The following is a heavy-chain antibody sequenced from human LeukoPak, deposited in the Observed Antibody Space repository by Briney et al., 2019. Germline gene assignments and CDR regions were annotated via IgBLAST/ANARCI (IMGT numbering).Heavy chain of an antibody. CDR2: ISGSGGST. D-gene: IGHD5-12*01. J-gene: IGHJ4*02. V-gene: IGHV3-23*01. Sequence: GGSLRLSCAASGFTFSSYAMSWVRQAPGKGLEWVSAISGSGGSTYYAGSVKGRFTISRDNSKNTLYLQMNSLRAEDTAVYYCAKDPWLRLLPFRYWGQGTLVTVSS. CDR3: AKDPWLRLLPFRY. CDR1: GFTFSSYA.